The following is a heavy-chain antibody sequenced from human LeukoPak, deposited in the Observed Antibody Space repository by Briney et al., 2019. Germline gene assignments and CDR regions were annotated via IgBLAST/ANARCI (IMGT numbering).Heavy chain of an antibody. CDR2: ISDSGGST. J-gene: IGHJ6*03. Sequence: GGSLRLSCAASGFTFSSYAMNWVRRAPGKGLEWVSVISDSGGSTYYTDSVKGRFTISRDNSKNTLYLQMNSLRAEDTAVYYCARSPHNWNGEDYYYYMDVWGKGTTVTVSS. V-gene: IGHV3-23*01. CDR1: GFTFSSYA. D-gene: IGHD1-1*01. CDR3: ARSPHNWNGEDYYYYMDV.